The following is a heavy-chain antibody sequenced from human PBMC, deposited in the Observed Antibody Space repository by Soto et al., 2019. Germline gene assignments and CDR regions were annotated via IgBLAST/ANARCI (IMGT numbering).Heavy chain of an antibody. D-gene: IGHD2-2*01. CDR3: AKGVIVVPAARYYYYGMDV. CDR2: ISYDGSNK. CDR1: GFTFSSYG. J-gene: IGHJ6*02. V-gene: IGHV3-30*18. Sequence: GGSLRLSCAASGFTFSSYGMHWVRQAPGKGLEWVAVISYDGSNKYYADSVKGRFTISRDNSKNTLYLQMNSLRAEDTAVYYCAKGVIVVPAARYYYYGMDVWGQGTTVTVSS.